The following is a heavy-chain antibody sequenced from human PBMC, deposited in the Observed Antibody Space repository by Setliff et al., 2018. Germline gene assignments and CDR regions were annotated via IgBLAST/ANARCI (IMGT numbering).Heavy chain of an antibody. CDR2: INPNTGST. J-gene: IGHJ3*01. CDR1: GYTFTAYY. V-gene: IGHV1-2*06. D-gene: IGHD3-16*02. Sequence: ASVKVSCTTSGYTFTAYYIYWVRQAPGHGLELMGRINPNTGSTNYLQDFQGRVTITSDTSIYTVYMELTGLTSGDTAVYYCAKQGYSDSLYAFDVWSQGTVVTVSS. CDR3: AKQGYSDSLYAFDV.